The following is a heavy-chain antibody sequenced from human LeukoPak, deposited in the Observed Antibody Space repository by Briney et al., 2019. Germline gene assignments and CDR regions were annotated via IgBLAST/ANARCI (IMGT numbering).Heavy chain of an antibody. V-gene: IGHV3-21*01. CDR2: ISSSSSYI. J-gene: IGHJ4*02. CDR3: ARSYGDYYDSSGYYQQYVDY. Sequence: GGSLRLSCAASGFTFRSYSMNWVRQAPGKGLEWVSSISSSSSYIYYADSVKGRFTISRDNAKNSLYLQMNSLRAEDTAVYYCARSYGDYYDSSGYYQQYVDYWGQGTLVTVSS. D-gene: IGHD3-22*01. CDR1: GFTFRSYS.